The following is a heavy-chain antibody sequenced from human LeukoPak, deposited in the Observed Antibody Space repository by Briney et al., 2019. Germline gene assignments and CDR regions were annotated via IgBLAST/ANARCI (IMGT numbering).Heavy chain of an antibody. CDR3: ANNGRRGYSYAR. J-gene: IGHJ4*02. V-gene: IGHV3-23*01. CDR1: GFTFSSYA. D-gene: IGHD5-18*01. CDR2: ISGSGGST. Sequence: PGGSLRLSCAASGFTFSSYAMSWVRQAPGKGLEWVSAISGSGGSTYYADSVKGRFTISRGNSKNTLYLQMNSLRAEDTAVYYCANNGRRGYSYARWGQGTLVTVSS.